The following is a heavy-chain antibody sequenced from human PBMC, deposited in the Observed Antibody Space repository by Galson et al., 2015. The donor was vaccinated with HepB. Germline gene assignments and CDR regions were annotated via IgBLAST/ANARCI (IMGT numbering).Heavy chain of an antibody. CDR1: GFSVSTPYHY. Sequence: ETLSLTCAVSGFSVSTPYHYWGWVRRPPGKGLEWIGNIHSSGTPSYNPSLRGRATFFLATSRNQFSLRLTSVAAADAGLYFCVKQPRSSPLRGRVDTWGQGTLVTVSS. CDR3: VKQPRSSPLRGRVDT. D-gene: IGHD3-10*01. J-gene: IGHJ5*02. CDR2: IHSSGTP. V-gene: IGHV4-39*01.